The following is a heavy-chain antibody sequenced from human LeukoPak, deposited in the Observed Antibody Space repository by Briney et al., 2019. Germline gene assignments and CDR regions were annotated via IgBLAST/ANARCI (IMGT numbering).Heavy chain of an antibody. CDR3: TTDPSKLAFDY. CDR2: IKSKTDGGTT. CDR1: GFTFSSYA. J-gene: IGHJ4*02. D-gene: IGHD4-23*01. Sequence: PGGSLRLSCAGSGFTFSSYAMSWVRQAPGKGLEWVGRIKSKTDGGTTDYAAPVKGRFTISRDDSKNTLYLQMNSLKTEDTAVYYCTTDPSKLAFDYWGQGTLVTVSS. V-gene: IGHV3-15*01.